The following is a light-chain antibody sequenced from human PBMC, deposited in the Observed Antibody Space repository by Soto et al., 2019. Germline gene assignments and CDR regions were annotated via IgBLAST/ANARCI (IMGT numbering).Light chain of an antibody. CDR2: TAS. Sequence: DIQMTQSPSSLSASVGDRVTITCRASQSIDNYLNWYQQKPGKAPKLLIYTASSLQSGVPSRFSGSGSGTDFTLTISSLQPEDFATYYCQQSYSMTTFGGGTTLEIK. V-gene: IGKV1-39*01. CDR1: QSIDNY. CDR3: QQSYSMTT. J-gene: IGKJ4*01.